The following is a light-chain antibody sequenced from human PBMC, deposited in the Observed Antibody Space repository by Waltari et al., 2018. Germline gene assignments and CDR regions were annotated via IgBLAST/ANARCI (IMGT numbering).Light chain of an antibody. CDR2: EVT. CDR3: CSYAGLGIYV. Sequence: QSGLTQPASVSGSPGQSITISCTGTSSDVGHYNLVFWYQQYPGKAPKLMVYEVTRRSSGVSDRFSGSKSGNTASLTIYGLQSENEADYYCCSYAGLGIYVFGTGTKVTVL. CDR1: SSDVGHYNL. J-gene: IGLJ1*01. V-gene: IGLV2-23*02.